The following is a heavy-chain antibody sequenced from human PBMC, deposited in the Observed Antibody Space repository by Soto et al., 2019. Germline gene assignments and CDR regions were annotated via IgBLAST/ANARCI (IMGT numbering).Heavy chain of an antibody. CDR3: ARAVAVAADFDY. Sequence: QVQLVQSGAEEKKPGASVKVSCKASGYTFTSYAMHWVRQAPGQRLEWMGWINAGNGNTKYSQKFQGRVTITRDTSACTAYMELSSLRSEDTAVYYCARAVAVAADFDYWGQGTLVTVSS. CDR1: GYTFTSYA. J-gene: IGHJ4*02. CDR2: INAGNGNT. V-gene: IGHV1-3*05. D-gene: IGHD6-19*01.